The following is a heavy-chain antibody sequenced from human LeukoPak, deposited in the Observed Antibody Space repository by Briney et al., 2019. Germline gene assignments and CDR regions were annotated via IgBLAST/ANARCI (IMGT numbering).Heavy chain of an antibody. CDR3: ARDQEAFDY. J-gene: IGHJ4*02. CDR2: IYPRDGST. Sequence: ASVKVSCKASGYTFIRYHIHWVRQAPGQGLEWMGMIYPRDGSTSYAQKFQGRVTVTRDTSTSTVHMELSGLRSEDTAVYYCARDQEAFDYWGQGTLVTVSS. V-gene: IGHV1-46*01. CDR1: GYTFIRYH.